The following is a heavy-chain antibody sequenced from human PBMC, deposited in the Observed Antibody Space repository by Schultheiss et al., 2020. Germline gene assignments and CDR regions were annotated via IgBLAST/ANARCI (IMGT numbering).Heavy chain of an antibody. Sequence: ESLKISCAVYGGSFSGYYWSWIRQPPGRGLEYVGFIYYSGSTNYNPSLKSRVSISVDTSKSQFSLKLSSVTAADTAVYYCARQDYGVFDYWGQGTLVTVSS. CDR1: GGSFSGYY. D-gene: IGHD4-17*01. V-gene: IGHV4-59*08. CDR2: IYYSGST. J-gene: IGHJ4*02. CDR3: ARQDYGVFDY.